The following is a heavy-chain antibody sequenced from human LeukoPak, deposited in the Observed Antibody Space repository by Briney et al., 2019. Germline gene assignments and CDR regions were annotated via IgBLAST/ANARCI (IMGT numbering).Heavy chain of an antibody. CDR2: INPSGGST. V-gene: IGHV1-46*01. D-gene: IGHD3-10*01. CDR3: ARGGGSGTAGHYYYGMDV. CDR1: GYTFTGYY. J-gene: IGHJ6*01. Sequence: ASVKVSCKASGYTFTGYYMHWVRQAPGQGLEWMGIINPSGGSTSYAQKFQGRVTMTRDTSTSTVYMELSSLRSEDTAVYYCARGGGSGTAGHYYYGMDVWGQGTTVTVSS.